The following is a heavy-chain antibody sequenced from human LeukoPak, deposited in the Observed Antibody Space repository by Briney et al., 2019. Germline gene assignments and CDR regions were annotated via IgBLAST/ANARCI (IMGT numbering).Heavy chain of an antibody. CDR3: ARDDWTYDLWSGYYGSPNWFDP. Sequence: ASVKVSCKASGYTFTSYGISWVRQAPGQGLEWMGWISAYNGNTNYAQKLQGRVTMTTDTSTSTAYMELRSLRSDDTAVYYCARDDWTYDLWSGYYGSPNWFDPWGQGTLVTVSS. D-gene: IGHD3-3*01. V-gene: IGHV1-18*01. CDR1: GYTFTSYG. J-gene: IGHJ5*02. CDR2: ISAYNGNT.